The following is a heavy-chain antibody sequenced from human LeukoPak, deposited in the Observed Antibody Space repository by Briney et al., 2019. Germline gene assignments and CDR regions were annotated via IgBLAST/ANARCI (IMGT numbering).Heavy chain of an antibody. J-gene: IGHJ4*02. Sequence: PGGSLRLSCAASGFTFSSYAMHWVRQAPGKGLEWVAVISYDGSNKYYADSVKGRFTISRDNSKNTLYLQMNSLRAEGTAVYYCARETDSSGPNYWGQGTLVTVSS. CDR2: ISYDGSNK. D-gene: IGHD3-22*01. V-gene: IGHV3-30*04. CDR1: GFTFSSYA. CDR3: ARETDSSGPNY.